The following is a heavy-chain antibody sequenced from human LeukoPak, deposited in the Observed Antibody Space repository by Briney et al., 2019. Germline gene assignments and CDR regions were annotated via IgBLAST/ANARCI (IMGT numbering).Heavy chain of an antibody. CDR1: GFPFSTYW. D-gene: IGHD2-21*02. CDR2: ISPDGSSR. Sequence: GGSLRLSCTASGFPFSTYWMHWVRQPPGKGLVWVSRISPDGSSRSYADSVKGRFIISRDNAKNTLSLQMNSLTAEDTAVYYCARDGGLLPDNWGKGTLVTVSS. J-gene: IGHJ4*02. CDR3: ARDGGLLPDN. V-gene: IGHV3-74*01.